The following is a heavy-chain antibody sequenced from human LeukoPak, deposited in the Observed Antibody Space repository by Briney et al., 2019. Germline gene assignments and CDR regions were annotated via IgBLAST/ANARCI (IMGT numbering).Heavy chain of an antibody. J-gene: IGHJ4*02. D-gene: IGHD4-23*01. CDR3: ARDSFGGNPTYYFDY. CDR2: IYYSGST. Sequence: SETLSLTCTVSGGSISSYYWSWIRQPPGKELEWIGYIYYSGSTNYSPSLKSRVTISVDTSKNQFSLKLSSVTAADTAVYYCARDSFGGNPTYYFDYWGQGTLVTVSS. V-gene: IGHV4-59*01. CDR1: GGSISSYY.